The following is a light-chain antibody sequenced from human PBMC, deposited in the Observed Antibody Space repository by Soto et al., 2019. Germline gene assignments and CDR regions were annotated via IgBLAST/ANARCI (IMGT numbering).Light chain of an antibody. V-gene: IGLV2-14*01. Sequence: QSVLTQPASVSGSPGQSITISCTGTSSDVGAYNRVSWYQQYPGQAPKVIIYEVSNRPSGVSYRFSGSKSGNTASLTISGLQAEDGADYYCNAFTTTSTYVFGTGTKVTVL. CDR1: SSDVGAYNR. CDR2: EVS. J-gene: IGLJ1*01. CDR3: NAFTTTSTYV.